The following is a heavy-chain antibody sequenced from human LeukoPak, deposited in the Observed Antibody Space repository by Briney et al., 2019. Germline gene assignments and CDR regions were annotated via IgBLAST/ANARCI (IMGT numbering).Heavy chain of an antibody. CDR2: IYPGDSDT. J-gene: IGHJ4*02. V-gene: IGHV5-51*01. D-gene: IGHD3-10*01. Sequence: GESLKISCKGSGYSFTSYWIGWVRQMPGKGLEWMGIIYPGDSDTRYRPSFQGQVTISADKSISTAYLQWSSLKASDTAMYYCARVFGELNFESFDYWGQGTLSPSPQ. CDR3: ARVFGELNFESFDY. CDR1: GYSFTSYW.